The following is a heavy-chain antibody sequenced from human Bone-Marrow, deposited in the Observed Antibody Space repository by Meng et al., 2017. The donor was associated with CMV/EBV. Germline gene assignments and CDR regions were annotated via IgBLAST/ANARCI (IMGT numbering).Heavy chain of an antibody. CDR3: ARVGVFGYYYYYGMDV. Sequence: GESLKISCTTSGFTFGSYSMNWVRQAPGKGLEWVSSISSSSSYIYYADSVKGRFTISRDNAKNSLYLQMNSLSTEDTDVYYCARVGVFGYYYYYGMDVWGQGTTVTVSS. J-gene: IGHJ6*02. D-gene: IGHD3-16*01. CDR1: GFTFGSYS. V-gene: IGHV3-21*01. CDR2: ISSSSSYI.